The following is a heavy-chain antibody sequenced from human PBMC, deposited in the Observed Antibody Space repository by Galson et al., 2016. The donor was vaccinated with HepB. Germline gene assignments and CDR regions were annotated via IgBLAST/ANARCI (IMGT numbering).Heavy chain of an antibody. CDR3: ARLGRGMYERYIDY. J-gene: IGHJ4*02. CDR2: IDYSGST. CDR1: GGSISSYY. Sequence: ETLSLTCSVSGGSISSYYWNWIRPPPGKGLEWIGYIDYSGSTNYSPSLKSRVTISVDTSKNQFSLKVSSVTAADTAVYYCARLGRGMYERYIDYWGQGTLVTVSS. V-gene: IGHV4-59*01. D-gene: IGHD1-1*01.